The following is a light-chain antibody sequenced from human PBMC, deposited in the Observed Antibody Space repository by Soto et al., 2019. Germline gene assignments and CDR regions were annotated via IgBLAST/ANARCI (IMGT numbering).Light chain of an antibody. CDR2: EVS. V-gene: IGLV2-14*01. CDR1: SSDVGGYNY. Sequence: QSVLTQPASVSGSPGQSITISCTGTSSDVGGYNYVSWYQQHPGKAPKLLMYEVSNRPSGVSIQFSGSKSGNTASLSISGLQAADEDDYYCSSYSSSSTLVVGTGTKGTVL. J-gene: IGLJ1*01. CDR3: SSYSSSSTLV.